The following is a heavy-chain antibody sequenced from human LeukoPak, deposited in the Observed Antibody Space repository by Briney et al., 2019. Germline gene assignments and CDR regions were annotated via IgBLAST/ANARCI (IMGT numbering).Heavy chain of an antibody. V-gene: IGHV3-30-3*01. CDR1: GFTFSSYA. CDR3: ARGLYCSSTSCPFDP. J-gene: IGHJ5*02. Sequence: GRSLRLSCAASGFTFSSYAMHWVRQAPGKGLEWVAVISYDGSNKYYTDSVKGRFTISRDNSKNTLYLQTNSLRAEDTAVYYCARGLYCSSTSCPFDPWGQGTLVTVSS. D-gene: IGHD2-2*01. CDR2: ISYDGSNK.